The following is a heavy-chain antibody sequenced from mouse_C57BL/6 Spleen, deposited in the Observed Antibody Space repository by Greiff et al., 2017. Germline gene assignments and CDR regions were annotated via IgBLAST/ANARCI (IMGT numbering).Heavy chain of an antibody. CDR1: GFTFSSYD. CDR3: ARQDCYFGD. CDR2: ISRGGSYT. V-gene: IGHV5-6*01. Sequence: EVQVEESGGDLVRPGGSLKLSCAASGFTFSSYDMSWVRQTPDQRLEWVATISRGGSYTYYPDIVKGRFTISRDNAKNTLYLQRSSLKSEDTAMYYCARQDCYFGDWGQGTTLTVSS. J-gene: IGHJ2*01.